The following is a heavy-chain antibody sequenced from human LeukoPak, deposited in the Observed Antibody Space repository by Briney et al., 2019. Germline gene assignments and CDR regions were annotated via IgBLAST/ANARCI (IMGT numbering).Heavy chain of an antibody. CDR1: GFTFDDYA. D-gene: IGHD2-15*01. J-gene: IGHJ4*02. V-gene: IGHV3-9*01. Sequence: GRSLRLSCAASGFTFDDYAMHWVRQAPGKGLEWVSGISWNSGSIGYADSVKGRFTISRDNSKNTLYLQMNSLRAEDTAVYYCARDLIGGSPACWGQGTLVTVSS. CDR2: ISWNSGSI. CDR3: ARDLIGGSPAC.